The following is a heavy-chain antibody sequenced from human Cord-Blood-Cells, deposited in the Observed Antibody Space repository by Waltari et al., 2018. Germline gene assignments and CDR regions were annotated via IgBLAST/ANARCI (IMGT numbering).Heavy chain of an antibody. J-gene: IGHJ6*03. D-gene: IGHD3-9*01. Sequence: EVQLVESGGGLVKPGGSLRLSCAASGFTFSSYSMNWVRQAPGKWRAWGVAISSSSSYIYYADSVKGRFTISRDNAKNSLYLQMNSLRAEDTAVYYCARDERYVGADYDILTGYYYYYYMDVWGKGTTVTVSS. CDR2: ISSSSSYI. CDR1: GFTFSSYS. V-gene: IGHV3-21*01. CDR3: ARDERYVGADYDILTGYYYYYYMDV.